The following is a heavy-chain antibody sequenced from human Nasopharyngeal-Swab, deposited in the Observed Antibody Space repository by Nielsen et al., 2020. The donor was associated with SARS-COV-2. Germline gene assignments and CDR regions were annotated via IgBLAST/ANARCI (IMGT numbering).Heavy chain of an antibody. J-gene: IGHJ4*02. CDR2: ISSSGSTI. V-gene: IGHV3-48*03. CDR3: ARGRRLLDY. D-gene: IGHD2-15*01. Sequence: VRQAPGKGLEWVSYISSSGSTIYYADSVKGRFTISRDNAKNSLYLQMNSLRAEDPAVYYCARGRRLLDYWGQGTLVTVSS.